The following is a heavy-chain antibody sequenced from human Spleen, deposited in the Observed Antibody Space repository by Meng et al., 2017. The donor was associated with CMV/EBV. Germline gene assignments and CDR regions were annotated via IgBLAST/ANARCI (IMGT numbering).Heavy chain of an antibody. V-gene: IGHV3-21*06. CDR1: GFMFSSNS. Sequence: GESLKISCAASGFMFSSNSFNWVRQAPGKGLEWVSSISSSSTYKFYADSVKGRFTISRDNAKNSVYLQMNSLRAEDSGVYYCARDSTDAAAGTGYWGQGTLVTVSS. D-gene: IGHD6-13*01. CDR3: ARDSTDAAAGTGY. J-gene: IGHJ4*02. CDR2: ISSSSTYK.